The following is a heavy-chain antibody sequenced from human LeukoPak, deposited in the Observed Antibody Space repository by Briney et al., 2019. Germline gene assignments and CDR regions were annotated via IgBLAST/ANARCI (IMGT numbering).Heavy chain of an antibody. CDR3: AKGPLRRLGAFDI. Sequence: PSETLSLTCAVYGGSFSGYYWSWIRQPPGKGLEWIGGINQSGSTNYNPSLKSRVTISVDTSKNQFSLKLSSVTAADTAVYYCAKGPLRRLGAFDIWGQGTMVTVSS. CDR2: INQSGST. D-gene: IGHD6-6*01. J-gene: IGHJ3*02. CDR1: GGSFSGYY. V-gene: IGHV4-34*01.